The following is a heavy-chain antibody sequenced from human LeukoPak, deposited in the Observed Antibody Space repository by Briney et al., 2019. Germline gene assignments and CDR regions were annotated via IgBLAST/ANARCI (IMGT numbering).Heavy chain of an antibody. CDR1: GGSISSGSYY. D-gene: IGHD2-2*01. CDR2: IYTSGST. CDR3: ARERLVAAASN. Sequence: SQTLSLTRTVSGGSISSGSYYWRWIRQPAGKGLEWIGRIYTSGSTNYNPSLKSRVTISVDTSKNQFSLKLSSVTAADTAVYYCARERLVAAASNWGQGTLVTVSS. J-gene: IGHJ4*02. V-gene: IGHV4-61*02.